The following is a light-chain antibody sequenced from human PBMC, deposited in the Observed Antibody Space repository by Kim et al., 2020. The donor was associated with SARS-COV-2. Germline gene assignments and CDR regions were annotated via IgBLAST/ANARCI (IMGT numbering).Light chain of an antibody. CDR2: AAS. V-gene: IGKV1-39*01. CDR3: QQNYSIPLT. J-gene: IGKJ4*01. Sequence: ASVGDRVTITCRASQSIRSYLNWYQQKPGKAPKFLIYAASSLQSGVPSRFSGSGSGTDFTLTISSLQPEDFATYYCQQNYSIPLTFGGGTKVDIK. CDR1: QSIRSY.